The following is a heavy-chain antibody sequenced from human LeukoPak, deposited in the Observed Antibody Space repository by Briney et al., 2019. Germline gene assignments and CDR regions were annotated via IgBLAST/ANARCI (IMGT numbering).Heavy chain of an antibody. D-gene: IGHD3-3*01. CDR3: ARAGDDFWSGYYHFDY. J-gene: IGHJ4*02. V-gene: IGHV4-34*01. Sequence: PSETLSLTCAVYGGSFSGYYWSWLRQPPGKGLEWIGEINHSGSTNYNPSLMSRVTISVGTSKNQFSLKLSSVTAADTAVYYCARAGDDFWSGYYHFDYWGQGTLVTVSS. CDR1: GGSFSGYY. CDR2: INHSGST.